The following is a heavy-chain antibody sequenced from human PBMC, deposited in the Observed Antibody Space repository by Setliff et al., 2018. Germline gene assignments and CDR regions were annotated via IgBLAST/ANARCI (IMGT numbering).Heavy chain of an antibody. J-gene: IGHJ4*02. D-gene: IGHD3-22*01. Sequence: GGSLRLSCAASGFTFSTYWMSWVRQAPGKGLEWVANIKQDGSEKYYVDSVKGRFSISRDNAKNSLYLQMNSLRAEDTAVYYCAKDIAGGSSGYFFDYWGQGTLVTVSS. CDR2: IKQDGSEK. CDR3: AKDIAGGSSGYFFDY. CDR1: GFTFSTYW. V-gene: IGHV3-7*03.